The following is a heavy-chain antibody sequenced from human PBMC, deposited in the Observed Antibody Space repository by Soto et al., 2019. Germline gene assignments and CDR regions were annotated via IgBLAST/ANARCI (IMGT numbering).Heavy chain of an antibody. V-gene: IGHV1-69*13. D-gene: IGHD6-6*01. J-gene: IGHJ5*02. CDR3: ARGTPRIAAHWFDP. Sequence: ASVKVSCKASGGTFSSYAISWVRQAPGQGLEWMGGIIPIFGTANYAQKFQGRVTITADESTSTAYMELSSLRSEDTAVYYCARGTPRIAAHWFDPWGQGTLVTVSS. CDR2: IIPIFGTA. CDR1: GGTFSSYA.